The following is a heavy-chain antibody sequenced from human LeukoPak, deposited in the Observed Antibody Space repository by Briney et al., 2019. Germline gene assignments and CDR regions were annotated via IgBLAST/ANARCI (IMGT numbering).Heavy chain of an antibody. CDR2: VNRDGSET. J-gene: IGHJ6*02. V-gene: IGHV3-7*03. CDR3: ARNNGMDV. Sequence: GGSLRLSCAASGFALSSRWMTWVRQVPERGPGWVANVNRDGSETYYLDSVKGRFTISKDNAKNSLYLQMNSLRAEDTALYHCARNNGMDVWGQGTTVIVSS. CDR1: GFALSSRW.